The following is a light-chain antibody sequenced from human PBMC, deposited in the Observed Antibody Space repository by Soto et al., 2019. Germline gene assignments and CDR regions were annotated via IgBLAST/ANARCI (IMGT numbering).Light chain of an antibody. J-gene: IGKJ4*01. CDR2: DAS. Sequence: EIVLTQSPATLSLSPGERATLSCRASQSIANYLAWYQQKPGQAPRLIICDASNTATGTPARFSGGGSGTDFTPTINMLQSEDVAIYYCQPYNNLPFTFGGGTKVDIK. CDR1: QSIANY. V-gene: IGKV3D-15*03. CDR3: QPYNNLPFT.